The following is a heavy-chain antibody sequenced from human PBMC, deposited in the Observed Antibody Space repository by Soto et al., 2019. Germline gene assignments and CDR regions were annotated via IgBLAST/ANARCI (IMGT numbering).Heavy chain of an antibody. V-gene: IGHV4-30-4*01. CDR3: VRDFLKSGHEFFDS. Sequence: SETLSLTCTVSGGSISIGDYYWSWIRQPPGKGLEWIGYIYYSGSAYYNPSLKSRVSISVDTSKNQFSLKLSSVTAADTAVYYCVRDFLKSGHEFFDSWGPGTRVTVYS. CDR1: GGSISIGDYY. J-gene: IGHJ4*01. D-gene: IGHD5-12*01. CDR2: IYYSGSA.